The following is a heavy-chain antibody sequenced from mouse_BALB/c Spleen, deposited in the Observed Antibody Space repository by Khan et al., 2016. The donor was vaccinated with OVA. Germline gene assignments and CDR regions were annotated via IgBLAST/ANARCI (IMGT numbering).Heavy chain of an antibody. CDR2: ISYSGST. D-gene: IGHD1-2*01. CDR1: GYSITSGYG. V-gene: IGHV3-2*02. Sequence: EVQLQESGPGLVKPSQSLSLTCTVTGYSITSGYGWNWLRQFPGNKLEWMGYISYSGSTNYKPSLKSRISINRDTSKNQFFLQLNSVTNEDTATYYCARTARIKYWGQGTTLTVSS. J-gene: IGHJ2*01. CDR3: ARTARIKY.